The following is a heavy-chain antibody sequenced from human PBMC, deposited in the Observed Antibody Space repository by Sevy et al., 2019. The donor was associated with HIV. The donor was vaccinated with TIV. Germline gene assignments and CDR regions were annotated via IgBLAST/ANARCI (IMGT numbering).Heavy chain of an antibody. Sequence: GGSLRLSCAASGFTVNSNYMTWVRQAPGKGLEGVSVIHSDDTTYHADSVKDRFTISRDNFKNTLYLHMSSLRAEDTAVYYCTRVKSGYGYALNYWGQGTLVTVSS. CDR2: IHSDDTT. V-gene: IGHV3-66*01. CDR3: TRVKSGYGYALNY. CDR1: GFTVNSNY. D-gene: IGHD5-18*01. J-gene: IGHJ4*02.